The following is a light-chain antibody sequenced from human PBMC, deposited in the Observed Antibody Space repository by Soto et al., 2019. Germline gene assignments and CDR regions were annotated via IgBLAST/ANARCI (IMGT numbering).Light chain of an antibody. CDR1: QSVRGTS. J-gene: IGKJ5*01. V-gene: IGKV3-20*01. Sequence: DIALTQSPCTLYRSPGYLATLSCRASQSVRGTSLAWYQQKPGQAPRLLIYDASSRATGIPDRFSGGGSGTDFTLTISRLEPEDFAVYYFQHYGSATTITFGQGTRLEIK. CDR3: QHYGSATTIT. CDR2: DAS.